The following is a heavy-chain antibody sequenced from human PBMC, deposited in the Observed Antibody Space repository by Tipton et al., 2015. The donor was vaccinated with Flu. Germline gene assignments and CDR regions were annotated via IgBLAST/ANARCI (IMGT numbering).Heavy chain of an antibody. D-gene: IGHD3-22*01. Sequence: SLRLSCAASGFTFSSYGIHWVRQAPGKGLEWVAVISYDGSNKYYADSVKGRFTISRDNAKNSLHLQMNSLRVEDTAVYYCATGVFPYLNDGSGFWGQHWGQGTLVTVSS. CDR2: ISYDGSNK. CDR3: ATGVFPYLNDGSGFWGQH. J-gene: IGHJ1*01. V-gene: IGHV3-30*03. CDR1: GFTFSSYG.